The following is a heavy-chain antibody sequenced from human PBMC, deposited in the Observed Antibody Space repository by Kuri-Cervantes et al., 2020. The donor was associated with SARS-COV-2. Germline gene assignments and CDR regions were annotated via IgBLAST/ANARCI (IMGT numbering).Heavy chain of an antibody. J-gene: IGHJ4*02. D-gene: IGHD3-9*01. CDR3: ARHYAFDRFHK. Sequence: SETLSLTCTVSGASISSSTYYWGWIRPSPGKGLDWLGSVYESGDAYSSSTLKSRLSLTVETSKNQFSLKSMSVTAADTAIYYCARHYAFDRFHKWGQGTQVTVSS. V-gene: IGHV4-39*01. CDR1: GASISSSTYY. CDR2: VYESGDA.